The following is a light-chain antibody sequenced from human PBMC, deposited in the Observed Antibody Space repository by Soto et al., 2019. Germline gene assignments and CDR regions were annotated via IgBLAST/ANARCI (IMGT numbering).Light chain of an antibody. J-gene: IGKJ1*01. CDR1: QSVSSN. CDR2: GAF. Sequence: GMKQSPVTLSVSQRERATLSCRASQSVSSNLAWYQQKPGQAPSLLIYGAFSRATGIPARFSGTGSGTEFTLTISSLQSEDFALYYCQQYNDWPLTFGQGSNVDTK. V-gene: IGKV3-15*01. CDR3: QQYNDWPLT.